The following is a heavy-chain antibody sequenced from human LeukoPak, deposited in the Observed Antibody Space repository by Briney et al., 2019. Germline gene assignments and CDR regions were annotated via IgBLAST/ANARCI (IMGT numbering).Heavy chain of an antibody. CDR3: ARTPLTGTTPGFDY. CDR2: MNPNSGNT. CDR1: GYTFTSYD. Sequence: ASVKVSCKASGYTFTSYDINWVRQATGHGLEWMGWMNPNSGNTGYAQKFQGRVTMTRNTSISTAYMELSSLRSEDTAVYYCARTPLTGTTPGFDYWGQGTLVTVSS. D-gene: IGHD1-7*01. V-gene: IGHV1-8*01. J-gene: IGHJ4*02.